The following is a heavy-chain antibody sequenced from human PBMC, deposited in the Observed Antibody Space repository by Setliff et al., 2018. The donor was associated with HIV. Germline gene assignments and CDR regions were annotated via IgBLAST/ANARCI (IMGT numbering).Heavy chain of an antibody. Sequence: SETLSLTCTVSGGSISSHYWSWIRQPPGKGLEWIGSIYYSGTTNYNPSLKSRVTISRDTSKNQFSLKLSSVTPADTAVYYCARGGASSKYFDSWGQGTLVTVSS. CDR3: ARGGASSKYFDS. J-gene: IGHJ4*02. V-gene: IGHV4-59*11. CDR1: GGSISSHY. CDR2: IYYSGTT. D-gene: IGHD2-15*01.